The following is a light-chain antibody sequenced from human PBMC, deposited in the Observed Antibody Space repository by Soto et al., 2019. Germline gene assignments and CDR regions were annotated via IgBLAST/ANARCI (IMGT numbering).Light chain of an antibody. J-gene: IGKJ5*01. Sequence: EIVLTHSPGTLSLSPGERATLSCRASQSVSSSYLAWYQQKPGQAPRLFIYGASTRATGIPARFSGSGSGTEFTLTISSLQSEDFAVYYCQQYNNWPAITFGQGTRLEIK. CDR2: GAS. V-gene: IGKV3D-15*01. CDR3: QQYNNWPAIT. CDR1: QSVSSSY.